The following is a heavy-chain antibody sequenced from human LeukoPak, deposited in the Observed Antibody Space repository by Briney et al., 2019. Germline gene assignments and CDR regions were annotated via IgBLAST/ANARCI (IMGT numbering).Heavy chain of an antibody. CDR3: ARVGSYSKYYFDY. CDR1: GGSISSGSYY. J-gene: IGHJ4*02. CDR2: IYTSGST. D-gene: IGHD3-10*01. Sequence: SETLSLTCTVSGGSISSGSYYWSWLRQPAGKELEWIGRIYTSGSTNYNPSLKSRVTISVDTSKNQFSLKLSSVTAADTAVYYCARVGSYSKYYFDYWGQGTLVTVSS. V-gene: IGHV4-61*02.